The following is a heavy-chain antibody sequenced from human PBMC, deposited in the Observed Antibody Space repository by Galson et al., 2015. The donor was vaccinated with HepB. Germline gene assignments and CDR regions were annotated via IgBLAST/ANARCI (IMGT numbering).Heavy chain of an antibody. CDR1: GGSMNNYY. CDR3: ARGDMYSISSGGFEL. Sequence: ETLSLTCTVSGGSMNNYYWNWIRQPPGKGLERIGCIYYSGSTNYNPSLKSRVTISVDTTKNQFSLKLSSVTAADTAVYYCARGDMYSISSGGFELWGQGPLVPSSS. V-gene: IGHV4-59*01. CDR2: IYYSGST. J-gene: IGHJ4*02. D-gene: IGHD1-26*01.